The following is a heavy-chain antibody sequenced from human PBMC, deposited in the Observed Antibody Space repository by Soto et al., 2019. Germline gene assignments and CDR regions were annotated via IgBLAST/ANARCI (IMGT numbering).Heavy chain of an antibody. Sequence: QLQLQESGPGLVKPSETLSLTCTVSGGSISSSSYYWGWIRQPPGKGLEWIGSIYYSGSTYYNPSLKSRVTISVDTSKNQFSLKLSSVTAADTAVYYCARRPLRYCDWFFDVWGKGTTVTVSS. V-gene: IGHV4-39*01. CDR1: GGSISSSSYY. J-gene: IGHJ6*04. CDR2: IYYSGST. D-gene: IGHD3-9*01. CDR3: ARRPLRYCDWFFDV.